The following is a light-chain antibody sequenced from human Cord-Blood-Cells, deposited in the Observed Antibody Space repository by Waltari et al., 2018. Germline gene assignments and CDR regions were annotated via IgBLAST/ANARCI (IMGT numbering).Light chain of an antibody. J-gene: IGLJ1*01. CDR3: SSYAGSNNV. Sequence: QSALTQPPSASGSPGQSVTIPCTGTSSDVGGYNYVSCYQQHPGKAPKLMIYEVSKRPSGFPDRFSGSKSGNTASLTVSGLQAEDEADYDCSSYAGSNNVFGTGTKVTVL. V-gene: IGLV2-8*01. CDR1: SSDVGGYNY. CDR2: EVS.